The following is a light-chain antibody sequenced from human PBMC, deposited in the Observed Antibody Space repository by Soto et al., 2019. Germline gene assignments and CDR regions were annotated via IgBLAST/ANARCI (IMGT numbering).Light chain of an antibody. Sequence: QSVLTQPPSASGTPGQRVTISCSGSSSNIGRNTVNWYQQLPGTAPKLLIHSNNQRPSGVPDRFSDSKSGTSASLAISGLQSEDEAHYYCAAWDDSLNGHVVFGGGTKVTVL. J-gene: IGLJ2*01. CDR3: AAWDDSLNGHVV. CDR1: SSNIGRNT. V-gene: IGLV1-44*01. CDR2: SNN.